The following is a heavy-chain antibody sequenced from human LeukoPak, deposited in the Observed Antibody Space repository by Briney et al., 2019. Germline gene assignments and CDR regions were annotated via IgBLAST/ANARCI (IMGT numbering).Heavy chain of an antibody. D-gene: IGHD1-26*01. V-gene: IGHV4-39*01. CDR2: IYYSGST. CDR1: GGSISTSTYY. Sequence: SETLSLTCNVSGGSISTSTYYWAWIREPPGKGLEWIGSIYYSGSTYYNPSLKSGITISVDTSKNQFSLKLSSMTAADTAVYYCAAISTSGSRRGSFDYWGQGTLVTVSS. CDR3: AAISTSGSRRGSFDY. J-gene: IGHJ4*02.